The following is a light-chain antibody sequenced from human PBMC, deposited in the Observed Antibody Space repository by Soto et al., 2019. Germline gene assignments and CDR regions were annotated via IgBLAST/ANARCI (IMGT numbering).Light chain of an antibody. CDR2: AAS. Sequence: DVQMTQSTSSLSASVGDRVTITCRASRDISSSLTWYQQKPGKVPKLLIYAASTLHAGVQSRFSGSGSGTFFTLTINSLQPEDVATYYFQTYNRAPNTFGRGTRLEFK. V-gene: IGKV1-27*01. J-gene: IGKJ2*01. CDR3: QTYNRAPNT. CDR1: RDISSS.